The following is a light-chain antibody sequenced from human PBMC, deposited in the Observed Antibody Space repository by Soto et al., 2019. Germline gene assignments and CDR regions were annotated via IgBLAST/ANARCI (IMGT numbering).Light chain of an antibody. V-gene: IGKV1-39*01. CDR2: AAS. CDR3: QQSYSTPRVT. Sequence: DIQMTQSPSSLSASVGDRVTITCRASQSISSYLNLYQQKPGKAPKLLIYAASSLQSGVPSRFSGSGSGTDFTLTISSLQPEDFATYYCQQSYSTPRVTFGPGTRWIS. CDR1: QSISSY. J-gene: IGKJ3*01.